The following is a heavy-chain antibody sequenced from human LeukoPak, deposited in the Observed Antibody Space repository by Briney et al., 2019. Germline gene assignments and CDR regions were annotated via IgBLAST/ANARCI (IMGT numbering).Heavy chain of an antibody. D-gene: IGHD6-19*01. CDR2: IYYSGST. CDR1: GGSIRSYY. CDR3: ARHISSGWFYFDY. V-gene: IGHV4-59*08. Sequence: ETLSLTCTVSGGSIRSYYWSWIRQPPRKGPEGIGYIYYSGSTNYNPSLKSRVTISVDTSKNQFSLKLSSVTAADTAVYYCARHISSGWFYFDYWGQGTLVTVSS. J-gene: IGHJ4*02.